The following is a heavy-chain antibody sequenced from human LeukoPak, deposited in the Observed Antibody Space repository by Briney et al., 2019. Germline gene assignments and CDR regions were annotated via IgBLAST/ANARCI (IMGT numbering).Heavy chain of an antibody. CDR3: AKEDEVVAFDY. V-gene: IGHV3-21*06. CDR2: TSSGSSWI. Sequence: GRSLRLSCAASGFTFSSYGMSWVRQAPGKGLEWVASTSSGSSWIYYADSVRGRFTISRDNAKNLLYLQMNSLRVEDTAVYYCAKEDEVVAFDYWGQGTLVTVSS. D-gene: IGHD2-15*01. J-gene: IGHJ4*02. CDR1: GFTFSSYG.